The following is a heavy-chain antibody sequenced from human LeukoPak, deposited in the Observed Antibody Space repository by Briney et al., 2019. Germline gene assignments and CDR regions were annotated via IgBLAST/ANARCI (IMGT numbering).Heavy chain of an antibody. J-gene: IGHJ6*02. CDR2: ISGNSNSI. Sequence: PGGSLRLSCAVSGFTFSHYSMNWVRQVPGKGLEWVSSISGNSNSIYYADSVKGRFTVSRDNAKNSLFLQMNSLRAEDTAVYYCARDGYNYYYYGMDVWGQGTTVTVSS. CDR3: ARDGYNYYYYGMDV. CDR1: GFTFSHYS. D-gene: IGHD5-24*01. V-gene: IGHV3-21*04.